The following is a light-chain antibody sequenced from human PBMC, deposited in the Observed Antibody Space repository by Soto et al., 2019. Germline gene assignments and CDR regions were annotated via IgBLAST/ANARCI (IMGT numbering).Light chain of an antibody. CDR2: DVS. J-gene: IGLJ2*01. CDR3: SSYTSSSTLEV. Sequence: QSALTQPASVSGSPGQSITISCTGTSSDVGGYNYVSWYQQHPGKAPKLMIYDVSNRPSGVSNRFSGSKSGITASLTISGLQAEDEADYYCSSYTSSSTLEVFGGGTQLTVL. CDR1: SSDVGGYNY. V-gene: IGLV2-14*01.